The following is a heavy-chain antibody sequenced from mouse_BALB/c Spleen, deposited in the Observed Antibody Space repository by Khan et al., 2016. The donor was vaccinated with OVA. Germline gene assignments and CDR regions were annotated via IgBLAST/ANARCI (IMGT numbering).Heavy chain of an antibody. CDR2: IDPENGNT. CDR1: GFNIKDYY. D-gene: IGHD2-4*01. Sequence: VQLKQSGAELVRPGALVKLSCKASGFNIKDYYVHWVKQRPEQGLEWIGWIDPENGNTIYDPKFQGKASITADTSSNTAYLQLSSLTSEDPAVYYCARRDYEAMDYWGQGTSVTVSS. V-gene: IGHV14-1*02. CDR3: ARRDYEAMDY. J-gene: IGHJ4*01.